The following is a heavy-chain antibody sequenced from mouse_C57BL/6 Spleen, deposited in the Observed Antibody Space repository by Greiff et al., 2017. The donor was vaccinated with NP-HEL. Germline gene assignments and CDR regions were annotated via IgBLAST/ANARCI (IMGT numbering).Heavy chain of an antibody. CDR3: ARFITTVVAHYYAMDY. CDR2: INPSTGGT. CDR1: GYSFTGYY. J-gene: IGHJ4*01. V-gene: IGHV1-42*01. Sequence: EVQLQQSGPELVKPGASVKISCKASGYSFTGYYMNWVKQSPEKSLEWIGEINPSTGGTTYNQKFKAKATLTVDKSSSTAYMQLKSLTSEDSAVYYCARFITTVVAHYYAMDYWGQGTSVTVSS. D-gene: IGHD1-1*01.